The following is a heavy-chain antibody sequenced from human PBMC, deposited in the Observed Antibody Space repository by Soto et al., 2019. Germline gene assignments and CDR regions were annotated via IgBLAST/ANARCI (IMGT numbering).Heavy chain of an antibody. D-gene: IGHD6-19*01. CDR3: ASPARIAVAGISSFDY. CDR2: ISGSGSRT. V-gene: IGHV3-23*01. J-gene: IGHJ4*02. Sequence: GGSLRLSCAVSGFTFSSYGMSWVRQTPGKGLEWVSAISGSGSRTYYADSVKGRFTISRDNSKNTLYLQMNSLRAEDTAVYYCASPARIAVAGISSFDYWGQGTLVTVSS. CDR1: GFTFSSYG.